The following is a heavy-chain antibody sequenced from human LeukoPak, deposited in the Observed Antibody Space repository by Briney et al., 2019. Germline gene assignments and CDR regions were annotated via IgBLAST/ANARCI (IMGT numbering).Heavy chain of an antibody. Sequence: GGSLRLSCAASGFTFSSYGMHWVRQAPGKGLEYVSAVSSNGGSTYYANSVKGRFTISRDNSKNTLYLQMGSLRAEDMAVYYCARVQLSTTSVDYWGQGTLVTVSS. CDR3: ARVQLSTTSVDY. CDR2: VSSNGGST. V-gene: IGHV3-64*01. J-gene: IGHJ4*02. D-gene: IGHD2-2*01. CDR1: GFTFSSYG.